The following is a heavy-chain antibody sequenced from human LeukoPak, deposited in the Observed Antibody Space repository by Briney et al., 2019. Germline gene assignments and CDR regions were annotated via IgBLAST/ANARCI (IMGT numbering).Heavy chain of an antibody. J-gene: IGHJ4*02. D-gene: IGHD5-12*01. CDR3: ARDSEGGYDYDPFFDY. Sequence: GGSLRLSCAASGFTFTDYYMSWIRQAPGKGLEWLSYISSSGSTIFYADSVKGRFTISRDNAKNSLYLQMNSLRAEDTAVYYCARDSEGGYDYDPFFDYWGQGTLVTVSS. CDR1: GFTFTDYY. CDR2: ISSSGSTI. V-gene: IGHV3-11*04.